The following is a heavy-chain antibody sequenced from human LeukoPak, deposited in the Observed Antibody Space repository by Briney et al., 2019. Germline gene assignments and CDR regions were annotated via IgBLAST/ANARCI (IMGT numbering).Heavy chain of an antibody. CDR1: GGSISTYY. D-gene: IGHD3-9*01. Sequence: SETLSLTCTVSGGSISTYYWSWIRQPPGKGLEWIGYIYYSGSTNYNPPLKSRVTISVDTSKNQFSLKMRSVTAADTAVYYCARKMYYDILTGYYTADYYYYYMDVWGKGATVTVSS. CDR2: IYYSGST. V-gene: IGHV4-59*08. J-gene: IGHJ6*03. CDR3: ARKMYYDILTGYYTADYYYYYMDV.